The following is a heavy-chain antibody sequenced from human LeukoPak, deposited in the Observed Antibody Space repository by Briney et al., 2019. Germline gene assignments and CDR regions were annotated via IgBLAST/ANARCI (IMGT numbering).Heavy chain of an antibody. J-gene: IGHJ4*02. CDR3: AKDRRGDSSSWYYFDY. D-gene: IGHD6-13*01. CDR1: GFTFDDYA. V-gene: IGHV3-9*01. CDR2: ISWNSGSI. Sequence: GRSLRLSCAASGFTFDDYAMHWVRQAPGKGLEWASGISWNSGSIGYADSVKGRFTISRDNAKNSLYLQMNSLRAEDTALYYCAKDRRGDSSSWYYFDYWGQGTLVTVSS.